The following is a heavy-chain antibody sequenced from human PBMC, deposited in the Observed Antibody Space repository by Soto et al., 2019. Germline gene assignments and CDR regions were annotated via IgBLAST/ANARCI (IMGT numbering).Heavy chain of an antibody. Sequence: GGSLRLSCEVSGFVFSMYSMSWVRQTPGNGLEWVANIKDDGSETYYVDSVKGRFTISRDNTKNSLYLLMSGLRVEDTAMYFCARDVGLDSDDFFAYWGQGTQVTVSS. D-gene: IGHD3-9*01. CDR1: GFVFSMYS. CDR2: IKDDGSET. J-gene: IGHJ4*02. CDR3: ARDVGLDSDDFFAY. V-gene: IGHV3-7*03.